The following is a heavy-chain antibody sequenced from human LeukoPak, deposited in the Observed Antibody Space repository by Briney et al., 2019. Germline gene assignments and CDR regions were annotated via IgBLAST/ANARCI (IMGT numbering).Heavy chain of an antibody. CDR3: ARGPYYGDLNPDYFDY. D-gene: IGHD3-16*01. CDR2: ISTYNGKT. CDR1: GYTFTGYY. Sequence: GASVKVSCKASGYTFTGYYMHWVRHAPGQGLERMGWISTYNGKTNYVDKFQARVTMTTDIFTKKVYMHLCSLITDDKALYYSARGPYYGDLNPDYFDYWGQGTLVTVSS. V-gene: IGHV1-18*04. J-gene: IGHJ4*02.